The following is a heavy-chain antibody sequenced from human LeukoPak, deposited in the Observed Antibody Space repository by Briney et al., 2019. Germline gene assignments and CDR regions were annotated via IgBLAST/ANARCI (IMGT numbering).Heavy chain of an antibody. Sequence: PGGSLRLSCAASGLTSSSYAMSWVRQAPGKGLEWVSTISGSGGSTYYGDSVKRRFTISRDNPKNTLYLQMNSLRAEDTAIYYCAKDVSRGGGSSWRFDYWGQGTLVTVSS. J-gene: IGHJ4*02. V-gene: IGHV3-23*01. CDR3: AKDVSRGGGSSWRFDY. CDR1: GLTSSSYA. D-gene: IGHD1-26*01. CDR2: ISGSGGST.